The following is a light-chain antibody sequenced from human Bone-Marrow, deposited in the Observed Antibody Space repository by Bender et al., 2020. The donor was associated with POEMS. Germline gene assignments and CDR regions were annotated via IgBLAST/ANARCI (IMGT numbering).Light chain of an antibody. V-gene: IGLV1-44*01. CDR3: AAWDACLGGGV. J-gene: IGLJ3*02. CDR1: NSNIGTNA. Sequence: QSVLTQPPSASGTPGQRVTISCSGSNSNIGTNAVNWYQQFPGTAPKLLIYSDNQRPSGVPDRFYAFKSGTSASLAISGLQSEDEADYYGAAWDACLGGGVFGGGTKLTVL. CDR2: SDN.